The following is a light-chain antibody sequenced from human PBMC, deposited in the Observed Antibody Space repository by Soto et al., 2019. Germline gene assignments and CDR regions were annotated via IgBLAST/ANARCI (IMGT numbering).Light chain of an antibody. J-gene: IGKJ4*01. Sequence: EIVLTQSPATLSLSPGERATLSCSASQSVSSYLAWYQQKPGQAPRLLIYDASNSATGIPARFSGSGSGTDFTLTISSLDPEDLAVYYYQQRSNWPTFGGGTKVEIK. CDR2: DAS. CDR1: QSVSSY. V-gene: IGKV3-11*01. CDR3: QQRSNWPT.